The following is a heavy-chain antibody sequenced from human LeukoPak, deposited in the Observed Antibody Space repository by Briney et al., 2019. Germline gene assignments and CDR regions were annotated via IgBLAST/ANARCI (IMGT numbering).Heavy chain of an antibody. Sequence: SETLSLTCTVSGGSISSYYWSWIRQPPGKGLEWIGYIYYSGSTNYNPSLKSRVTISVDTSKNQFSLKLSSVTAADTAVYYCARNYGSGSYFGVWGQGTLVTVSS. J-gene: IGHJ4*02. CDR1: GGSISSYY. D-gene: IGHD3-10*01. V-gene: IGHV4-59*01. CDR3: ARNYGSGSYFGV. CDR2: IYYSGST.